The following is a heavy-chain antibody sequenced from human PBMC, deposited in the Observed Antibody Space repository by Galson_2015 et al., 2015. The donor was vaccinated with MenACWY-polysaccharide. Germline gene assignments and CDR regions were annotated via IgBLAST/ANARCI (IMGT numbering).Heavy chain of an antibody. V-gene: IGHV3-74*01. CDR2: IKSDGSST. J-gene: IGHJ4*02. CDR3: ARGYSAYD. CDR1: GFTFSTYW. Sequence: SLRLSCAASGFTFSTYWMHWVRQAPGKGLVWVSRIKSDGSSTNYADSAKGRFTIFRDNAKNTLYLQMNSLRAEDTALYYCARGYSAYDWGQGTLVTVSA. D-gene: IGHD5-12*01.